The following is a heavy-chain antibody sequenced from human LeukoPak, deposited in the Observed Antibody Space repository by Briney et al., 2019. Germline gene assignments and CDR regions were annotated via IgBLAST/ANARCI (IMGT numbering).Heavy chain of an antibody. J-gene: IGHJ5*02. Sequence: GSLRLSCAASGFTFSSYTMSWIRQPPGKGLEWIGEINHSESTNYNPSLKSRVTISVDTSTNQFSLKLSSVTAADTAVYYCARRRGFGRGWFDPWGQGTLVTVSS. CDR1: GFTFSSYT. CDR2: INHSEST. CDR3: ARRRGFGRGWFDP. D-gene: IGHD3-10*01. V-gene: IGHV4-34*01.